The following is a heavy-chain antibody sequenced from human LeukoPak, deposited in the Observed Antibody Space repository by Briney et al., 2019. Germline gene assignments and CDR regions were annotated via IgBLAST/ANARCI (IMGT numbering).Heavy chain of an antibody. D-gene: IGHD5-18*01. CDR3: ATTDRGYSSFDY. Sequence: SETLSLTCTVSGGSISSYYWSWIRQPPGKGLEWIGYIYYSGSTNYNPSLKSRVTISVDTSKNQFSLKLSSVTAADTAVYYCATTDRGYSSFDYWGQGTLVTVSS. V-gene: IGHV4-59*01. CDR1: GGSISSYY. J-gene: IGHJ4*02. CDR2: IYYSGST.